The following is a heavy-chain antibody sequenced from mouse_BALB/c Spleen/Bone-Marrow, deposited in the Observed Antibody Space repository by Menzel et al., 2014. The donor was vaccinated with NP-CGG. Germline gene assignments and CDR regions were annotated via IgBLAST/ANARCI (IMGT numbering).Heavy chain of an antibody. CDR3: ARWRYYFDY. J-gene: IGHJ2*01. D-gene: IGHD2-3*01. V-gene: IGHV1-87*01. CDR1: GYTFTSYW. CDR2: IYPGDGDT. Sequence: QVQLPQSGAELARPGASVKLSCKASGYTFTSYWMQWVKQRPGQGLEWIGAIYPGDGDTRYTQKFKGKATLTADKSSSTAYMQLSSLASEDSAVYYCARWRYYFDYWGQGTTLTVSS.